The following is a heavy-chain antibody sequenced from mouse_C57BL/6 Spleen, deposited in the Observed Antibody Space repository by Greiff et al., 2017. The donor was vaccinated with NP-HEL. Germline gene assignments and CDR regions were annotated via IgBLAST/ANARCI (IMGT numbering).Heavy chain of an antibody. Sequence: VQLQQSGPGMVKPSQSLSLTCTVPGYSITSGYDWHWIRHFPGNKLEWMGYISYSGSTNYNPSLKSRISITHDTSKNHFFLKLNSVTTEDTATYYCARDIYYAMDYWGQGTSVTVSS. CDR3: ARDIYYAMDY. V-gene: IGHV3-1*01. CDR1: GYSITSGYD. J-gene: IGHJ4*01. CDR2: ISYSGST.